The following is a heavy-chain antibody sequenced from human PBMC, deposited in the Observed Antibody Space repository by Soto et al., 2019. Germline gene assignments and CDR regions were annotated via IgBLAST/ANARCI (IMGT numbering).Heavy chain of an antibody. Sequence: EVQLLESGGGLVQPGGSLRLSCAASGFTFSSYAMSWVRQAPGKGLEWVSAISGSGGSTYYADSVKGRFTISRDNSKNPLYLQMNSLEAEDTAVYDCAKGTVGYCSGGSCYSVAYWGQGPLVTFSS. CDR2: ISGSGGST. CDR1: GFTFSSYA. V-gene: IGHV3-23*01. J-gene: IGHJ4*02. D-gene: IGHD2-15*01. CDR3: AKGTVGYCSGGSCYSVAY.